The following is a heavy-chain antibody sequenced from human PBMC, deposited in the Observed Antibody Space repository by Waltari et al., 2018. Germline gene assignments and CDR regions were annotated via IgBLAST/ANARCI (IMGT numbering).Heavy chain of an antibody. CDR1: GYTFTSYD. V-gene: IGHV1-8*03. Sequence: QVQLVQSGAEVKKPGASVKVSCKASGYTFTSYDINWVRQATGKGVEWMGWMNPTVGNTGYAQKFQGSVTITRNTSISTAYMELSSLRSEDTAVYYCARYGVLNYFDYWGQGTLVTVSS. CDR2: MNPTVGNT. J-gene: IGHJ4*02. CDR3: ARYGVLNYFDY. D-gene: IGHD3-10*01.